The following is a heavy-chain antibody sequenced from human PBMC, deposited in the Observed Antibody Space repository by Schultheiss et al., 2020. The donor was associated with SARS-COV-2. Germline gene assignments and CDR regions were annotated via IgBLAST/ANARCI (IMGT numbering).Heavy chain of an antibody. Sequence: GSLRLSCAASGFTFSNAWMSWVRQAPGKGLEWIGEMNHSGSTNYNPSLKSRVTISVDTSKNQFSLKLSSVTAADTAVYYCARGEYPFDYWGQGTLVTVSS. J-gene: IGHJ4*02. CDR1: GFTFSNAW. CDR2: MNHSGST. CDR3: ARGEYPFDY. D-gene: IGHD2/OR15-2a*01. V-gene: IGHV4-34*01.